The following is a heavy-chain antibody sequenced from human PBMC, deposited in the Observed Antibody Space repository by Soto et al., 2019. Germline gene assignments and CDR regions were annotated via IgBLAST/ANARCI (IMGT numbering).Heavy chain of an antibody. CDR2: ISGSGGST. J-gene: IGHJ5*02. D-gene: IGHD1-26*01. CDR1: GFTFSSYA. Sequence: QPGGSLRLSCAASGFTFSSYAMSWVRQAPGKGLEWVSAISGSGGSTYYADSVKGRFTISRDNSKNTLYLQMNSLRAEDTAVYHCAKNQGVELVPLATVDWFDPWGQGSVVTVSS. CDR3: AKNQGVELVPLATVDWFDP. V-gene: IGHV3-23*01.